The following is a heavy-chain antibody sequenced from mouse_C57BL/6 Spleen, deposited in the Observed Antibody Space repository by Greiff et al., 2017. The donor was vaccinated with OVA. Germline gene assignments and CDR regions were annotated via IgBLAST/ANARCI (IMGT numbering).Heavy chain of an antibody. CDR3: ASGEVAQGNYFDY. CDR1: GYTFTSYW. J-gene: IGHJ2*01. Sequence: QVQLQQPGTELVKPGASVKLSCKASGYTFTSYWMHWVKQRPGQGLEWIGNINPSNGDTNYNEKFKSKATLTVDKSSSTAYMQLSSLTSEDSAVYYCASGEVAQGNYFDYWGQGTTLTVSS. D-gene: IGHD1-3*01. V-gene: IGHV1-53*01. CDR2: INPSNGDT.